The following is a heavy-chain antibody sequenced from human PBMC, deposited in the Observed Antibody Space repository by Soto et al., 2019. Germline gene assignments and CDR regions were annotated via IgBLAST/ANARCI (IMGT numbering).Heavy chain of an antibody. CDR2: SSGSGDET. CDR1: GFTVGSYA. CDR3: SPRQAPTVVSPRLRY. V-gene: IGHV3-23*01. D-gene: IGHD5-12*01. J-gene: IGHJ4*01. Sequence: GGSLRLSCAASGFTVGSYAMTWVRQAPGKGLERVSGSSGSGDETYYADSVKGRFTVSRDNSKNTLYLQMNSLRAEDTALYYLSPRQAPTVVSPRLRYLGPGTLVTVSS.